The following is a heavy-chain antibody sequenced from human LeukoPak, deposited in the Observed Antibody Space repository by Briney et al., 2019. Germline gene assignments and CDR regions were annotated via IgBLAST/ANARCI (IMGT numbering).Heavy chain of an antibody. D-gene: IGHD3-9*01. J-gene: IGHJ4*02. CDR1: GFTFSNYG. CDR2: FSGSGGST. Sequence: GGTLRLSCAASGFTFSNYGMSWVRQAPGKGLEWVSGFSGSGGSTYYADSVKGRITISRDSSKNTLYLQMNSLRAEDTAVYYCAKYGDILTGYPYYFDYWGQGTLVSVSS. CDR3: AKYGDILTGYPYYFDY. V-gene: IGHV3-23*01.